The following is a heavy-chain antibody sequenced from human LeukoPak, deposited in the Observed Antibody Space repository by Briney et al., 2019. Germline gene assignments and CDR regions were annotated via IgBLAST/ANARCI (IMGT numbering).Heavy chain of an antibody. Sequence: ASVKVSCKASGGTFISYAISWVRQAPGQGLEWMGGIIPIFGTANYAQKFQGRVTITADESTSTAYMELSSLRSEDTAVYYCASGYYDSSGYYYYFDYWGQGTLVTVSS. CDR1: GGTFISYA. J-gene: IGHJ4*02. CDR2: IIPIFGTA. D-gene: IGHD3-22*01. CDR3: ASGYYDSSGYYYYFDY. V-gene: IGHV1-69*13.